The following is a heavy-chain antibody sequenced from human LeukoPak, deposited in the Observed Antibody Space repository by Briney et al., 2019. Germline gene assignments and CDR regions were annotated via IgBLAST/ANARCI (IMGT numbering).Heavy chain of an antibody. CDR1: GGSFSGYY. CDR2: INHSGST. CDR3: ARAVRNHIVVVTAIRPHYGMDV. Sequence: PSETLSLTCAVYGGSFSGYYWSWIRQPPGKGLEWIGEINHSGSTNYIPSLKSRVTISVDTSKNQFSLKLSSVTAADTAVYYCARAVRNHIVVVTAIRPHYGMDVWGQGTTVTVSS. J-gene: IGHJ6*02. V-gene: IGHV4-34*01. D-gene: IGHD2-21*02.